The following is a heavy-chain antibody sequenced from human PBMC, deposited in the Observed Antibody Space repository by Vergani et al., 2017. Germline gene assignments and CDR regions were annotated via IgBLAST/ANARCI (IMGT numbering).Heavy chain of an antibody. CDR2: VLFDGSNE. CDR3: ARDLAYCHEGSCAL. D-gene: IGHD2-15*01. CDR1: GFTFNRYG. Sequence: QVQLVQSGGGVVQPGGSLRLSCVASGFTFNRYGMQWVRQAPGKGLEWVAYVLFDGSNEYYADSVKGRFIVSRDNSNDALYLQMNSLRTDDTAVYDCARDLAYCHEGSCALWGQGSVVTVSS. J-gene: IGHJ4*02. V-gene: IGHV3-30*02.